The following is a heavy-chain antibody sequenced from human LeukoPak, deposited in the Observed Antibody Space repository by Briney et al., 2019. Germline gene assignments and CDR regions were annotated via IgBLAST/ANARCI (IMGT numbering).Heavy chain of an antibody. J-gene: IGHJ4*02. D-gene: IGHD3-3*01. V-gene: IGHV3-74*01. CDR2: IKSDGTGI. Sequence: GGSLTLSCTTSGFTFSNYWMYWVRQAPGKGLMWVSRIKSDGTGITYTDSVEGRFTISRDNAKNTPYLQMNSLRDEDTAVYYCVRGQTIDYWGQGTLVTVSS. CDR3: VRGQTIDY. CDR1: GFTFSNYW.